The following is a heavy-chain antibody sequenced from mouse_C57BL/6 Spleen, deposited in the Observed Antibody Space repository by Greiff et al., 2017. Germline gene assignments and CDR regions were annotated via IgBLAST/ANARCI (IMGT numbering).Heavy chain of an antibody. CDR2: IDPETGGT. J-gene: IGHJ2*01. Sequence: QVQLQQSGAELVRPGASVTLSCKASGYTFTDYEMHWVKQTPVQGLEWIGAIDPETGGTAYNQKFKGKAILTADKSSSAAYMELRSLTSEDSAVYYCTSSDYYGSSYGFDYWGQGTTLTVAS. V-gene: IGHV1-15*01. D-gene: IGHD1-1*01. CDR1: GYTFTDYE. CDR3: TSSDYYGSSYGFDY.